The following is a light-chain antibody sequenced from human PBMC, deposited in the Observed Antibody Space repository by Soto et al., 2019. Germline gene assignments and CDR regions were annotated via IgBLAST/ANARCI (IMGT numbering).Light chain of an antibody. CDR3: SSYTSSSNWV. CDR2: EVS. V-gene: IGLV2-14*01. J-gene: IGLJ3*02. CDR1: SSDVGGYNY. Sequence: QSARTQPASVSGSPGQSITISCTGTSSDVGGYNYVSWYQQHPGKAPKLMIYEVSNRPSGVSNRFSGSKSGNTASLTISGLQAEDEADYYCSSYTSSSNWVFGGGTKLTVL.